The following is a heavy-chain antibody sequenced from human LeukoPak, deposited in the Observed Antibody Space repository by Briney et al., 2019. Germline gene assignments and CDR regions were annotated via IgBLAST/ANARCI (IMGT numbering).Heavy chain of an antibody. CDR3: ARVGSSTSCYSCAFDI. CDR2: IYYSGST. J-gene: IGHJ3*02. V-gene: IGHV4-34*01. D-gene: IGHD2-2*02. CDR1: GGSFSGYY. Sequence: SETLSLTCAVYGGSFSGYYWGWIRQPPGKGLEWIGSIYYSGSTYYNPSLKSRVTISVDTSKNQFSLKLSSVTAADTAVYYCARVGSSTSCYSCAFDIWGQGTMVTVSS.